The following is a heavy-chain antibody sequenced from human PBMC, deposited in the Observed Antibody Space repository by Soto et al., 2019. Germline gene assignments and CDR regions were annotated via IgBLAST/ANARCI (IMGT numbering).Heavy chain of an antibody. Sequence: EVQLVESGGGLVEPGGSLRLSCAPSGLTFTTYSMNWVRQAPGKGLEWGSSISSGSDYIYYAESVKGRFTISRDNAKNSMYLQMNSLRADDTAVYYCASNRTPSSKIHGMEVWGQGTTVTVS. CDR3: ASNRTPSSKIHGMEV. CDR1: GLTFTTYS. V-gene: IGHV3-21*01. J-gene: IGHJ6*02. CDR2: ISSGSDYI. D-gene: IGHD6-6*01.